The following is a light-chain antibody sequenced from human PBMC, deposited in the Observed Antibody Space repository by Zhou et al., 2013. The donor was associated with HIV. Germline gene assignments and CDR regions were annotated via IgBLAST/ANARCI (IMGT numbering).Light chain of an antibody. CDR2: AAS. Sequence: IQMTQSPSTLSASVGDRVTITCRTSQVIDNSLAWYHQQPGKSPKLLIYAASTSHSGVPSRFSGSGSGTEFILTISNLQPEDVGTYYCQKYNRAPFTFGPGT. CDR1: QVIDNS. J-gene: IGKJ3*01. V-gene: IGKV1-27*01. CDR3: QKYNRAPFT.